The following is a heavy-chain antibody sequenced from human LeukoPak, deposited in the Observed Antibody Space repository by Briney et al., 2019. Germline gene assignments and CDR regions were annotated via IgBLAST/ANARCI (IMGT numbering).Heavy chain of an antibody. Sequence: PSETLSLTCTVSGGSISSSSYYWGWIRQPLGKGLEWIGSIYYSGSTYYNPSLKSRVTISVDTSKNQFSLKLSSVTAADTAVYYCARELLCSGGSCYFDYWGQGTLVTVSS. CDR3: ARELLCSGGSCYFDY. J-gene: IGHJ4*02. V-gene: IGHV4-39*02. D-gene: IGHD2-15*01. CDR2: IYYSGST. CDR1: GGSISSSSYY.